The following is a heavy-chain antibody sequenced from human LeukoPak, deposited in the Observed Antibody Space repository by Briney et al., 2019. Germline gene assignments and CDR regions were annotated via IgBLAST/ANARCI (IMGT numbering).Heavy chain of an antibody. J-gene: IGHJ3*02. V-gene: IGHV3-53*01. CDR3: AKDALGGIQLWLGAFDI. D-gene: IGHD5-18*01. CDR2: IYSGGNT. Sequence: GGSLRLSCAASGFTVSSNYMNWVRQAPGKGLEWVSVIYSGGNTYYADSVKGRFTISRDNSKNTLYLQMNSLRAEDTAVYYCAKDALGGIQLWLGAFDIWGQGTMVTVSS. CDR1: GFTVSSNY.